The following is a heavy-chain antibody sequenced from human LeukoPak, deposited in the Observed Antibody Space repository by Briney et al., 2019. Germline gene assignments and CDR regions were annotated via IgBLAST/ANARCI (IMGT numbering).Heavy chain of an antibody. CDR2: IRSDGSDT. V-gene: IGHV3-74*01. Sequence: GGSLRLSCAASGFTFSDTWMHWVRQAPGEGLVWVSRIRSDGSDTRYAESVKGRFTISRDNAKNTLYLQMNSLRAEDTAVYYCAKDRLWVVVVPAAPYFDYWGQGTLVTVSS. J-gene: IGHJ4*02. CDR3: AKDRLWVVVVPAAPYFDY. CDR1: GFTFSDTW. D-gene: IGHD2-2*01.